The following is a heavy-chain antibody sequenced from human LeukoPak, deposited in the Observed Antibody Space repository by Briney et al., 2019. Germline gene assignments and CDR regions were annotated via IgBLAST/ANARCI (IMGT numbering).Heavy chain of an antibody. Sequence: PSETLSLTCTVSGGSISSYYWSWIRQPPGKGLEWIGYICYSGSTNYNPSLKSRVTISVDTSKNQFSLKLSSVTAADTAVYYCARTLTIFGVVAPYYYYYMDVWGKGTTVTVSS. J-gene: IGHJ6*03. CDR1: GGSISSYY. CDR3: ARTLTIFGVVAPYYYYYMDV. V-gene: IGHV4-59*01. D-gene: IGHD3-3*01. CDR2: ICYSGST.